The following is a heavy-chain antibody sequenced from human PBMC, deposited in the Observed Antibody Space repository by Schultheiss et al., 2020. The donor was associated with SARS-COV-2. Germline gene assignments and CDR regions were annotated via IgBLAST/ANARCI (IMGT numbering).Heavy chain of an antibody. CDR1: GFTFSSYA. D-gene: IGHD7-27*01. CDR3: APPGDRYFDY. CDR2: ISYDGSNK. J-gene: IGHJ4*02. V-gene: IGHV3-30*04. Sequence: GGSLRLSCAASGFTFSSYAMHWVRQAPGKGLEWVAVISYDGSNKYYADSVKGRFTISRDNSKNTLYLQMNSLRAEDTAVYYCAPPGDRYFDYWGQGTLVTVSS.